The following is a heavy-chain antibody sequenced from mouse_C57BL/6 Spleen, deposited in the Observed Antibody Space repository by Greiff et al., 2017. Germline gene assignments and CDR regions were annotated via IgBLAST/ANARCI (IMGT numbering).Heavy chain of an antibody. D-gene: IGHD2-3*01. CDR1: GFTFSNYW. J-gene: IGHJ3*01. CDR3: TGGGWLLTSFAY. CDR2: IRLKSDNYAT. V-gene: IGHV6-3*01. Sequence: EVKLEESGGGLVQPGGSMKLSCVASGFTFSNYWMNWVRQSPEKGLEWVAQIRLKSDNYATHYAESVKGRFTISRDDSKSSVYLQMNNLRAEDTGIDYCTGGGWLLTSFAYWGQGTLVTVSA.